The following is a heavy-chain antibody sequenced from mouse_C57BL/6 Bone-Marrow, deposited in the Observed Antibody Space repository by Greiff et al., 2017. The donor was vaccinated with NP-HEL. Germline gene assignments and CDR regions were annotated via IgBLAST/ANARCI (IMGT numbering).Heavy chain of an antibody. J-gene: IGHJ2*01. D-gene: IGHD1-1*01. V-gene: IGHV6-6*01. CDR3: TRRGVVRGNYFDY. CDR2: IRNKANNHAT. Sequence: EVQGVESGGGLVQPGGSMKLSCAASGFTFSDAWMDWVRQSPEKGLEWVAEIRNKANNHATYYAESVKGRFTISRDDSKSSVYLQMNSLRAEDTGIYYCTRRGVVRGNYFDYWGQGTTLTVSS. CDR1: GFTFSDAW.